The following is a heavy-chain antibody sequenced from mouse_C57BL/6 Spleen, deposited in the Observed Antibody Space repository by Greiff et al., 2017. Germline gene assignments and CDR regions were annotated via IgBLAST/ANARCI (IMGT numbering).Heavy chain of an antibody. D-gene: IGHD2-12*01. CDR2: IYPSDSET. J-gene: IGHJ4*01. V-gene: IGHV1-61*01. CDR1: GYTFTSYW. CDR3: ARSLRGAMDY. Sequence: VQLQQPGAELVRPGSSVKLSCKASGYTFTSYWMDWVKQRPGQGLEWIGNIYPSDSETHYNQKFKDKATLTVDKSSSTACMQLSSLTSEDSAVYYCARSLRGAMDYWGQGTSVTVSS.